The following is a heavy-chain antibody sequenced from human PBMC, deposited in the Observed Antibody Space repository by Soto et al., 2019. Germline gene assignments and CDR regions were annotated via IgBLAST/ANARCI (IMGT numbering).Heavy chain of an antibody. CDR1: GGSFSGYY. CDR2: INHSGST. V-gene: IGHV4-34*01. Sequence: QVQLQQWGAGLLKPSETLSLTCAVYGGSFSGYYGSWIRQPPGKGLEWIGEINHSGSTNYNPSLKSRVTISVDTSKNQFSLKLSSVTAADTAVYYCARGQSGHSSGWPPTTYNWFDPWGQGTLVTVSS. D-gene: IGHD6-19*01. J-gene: IGHJ5*02. CDR3: ARGQSGHSSGWPPTTYNWFDP.